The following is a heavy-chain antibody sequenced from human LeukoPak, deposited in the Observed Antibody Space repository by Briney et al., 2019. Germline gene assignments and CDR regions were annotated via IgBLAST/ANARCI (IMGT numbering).Heavy chain of an antibody. V-gene: IGHV1-46*01. D-gene: IGHD2-2*01. CDR1: GYTFTSYH. Sequence: SVEVSCKASGYTFTSYHLHWVRQAPGQGLEWMGVINPSGGTTTYTQKFQGRVTMTRDMSTSTVYMELNSLRSEDTAVYYCARGPAATTYYYYYMDVWGKGTTVTVSS. CDR3: ARGPAATTYYYYYMDV. CDR2: INPSGGTT. J-gene: IGHJ6*03.